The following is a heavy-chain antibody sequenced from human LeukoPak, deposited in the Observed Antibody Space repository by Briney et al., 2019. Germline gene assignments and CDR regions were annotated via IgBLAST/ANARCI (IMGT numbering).Heavy chain of an antibody. CDR3: ACPYSASYNS. Sequence: PSETLSLTCTVSGGSLSSRTHYWNWIRQPPGKGLEWIASIYHRGSTYYNASLQSRVTISVDTSKNQFSLRLTSVTAADTAVYYCACPYSASYNSWGPGTLVTVSS. J-gene: IGHJ4*02. CDR2: IYHRGST. V-gene: IGHV4-39*01. CDR1: GGSLSSRTHY. D-gene: IGHD4-11*01.